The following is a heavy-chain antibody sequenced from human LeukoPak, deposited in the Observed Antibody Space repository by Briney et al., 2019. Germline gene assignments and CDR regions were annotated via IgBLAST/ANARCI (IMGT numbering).Heavy chain of an antibody. V-gene: IGHV3-23*01. CDR1: GFTFSSYA. J-gene: IGHJ4*02. CDR3: AQKTSGSYIYY. CDR2: ISGSGGTT. Sequence: HTGGSLRLPCAASGFTFSSYAMNWVRQAPGKGLEWVSVISGSGGTTYYADSVKGRFTISRDNSKNTLYLQMNSLRAEDTAVYYCAQKTSGSYIYYWGQGTLVTVSS. D-gene: IGHD3-10*01.